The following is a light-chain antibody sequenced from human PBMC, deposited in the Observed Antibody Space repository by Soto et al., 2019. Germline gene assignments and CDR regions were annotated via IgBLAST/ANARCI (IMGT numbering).Light chain of an antibody. CDR1: QSVSSSY. CDR2: GAS. CDR3: QQYNNWPRT. J-gene: IGKJ1*01. Sequence: EIVLSQSPGTLSLSPGERATLSCRASQSVSSSYLAWYQQKPGQAPRLLIYGASSRATGIPARFSGSGSETEFTLTISSLQSEDFAVYYCQQYNNWPRTFGQGTKVDIK. V-gene: IGKV3D-15*01.